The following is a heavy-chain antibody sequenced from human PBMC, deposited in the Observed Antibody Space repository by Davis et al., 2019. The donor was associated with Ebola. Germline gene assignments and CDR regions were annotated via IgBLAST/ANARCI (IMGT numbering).Heavy chain of an antibody. Sequence: PGGSLRLSCAASGFTFSSYAMSWVRQPPGKGLEWVSAISGSGGSTYYADSVKGRFTISRDNSKNTLYLQMNSLRAEDTAVYYCAKDQTYYDFWTLDAFDIWGQGTMVTVSS. CDR2: ISGSGGST. D-gene: IGHD3-3*01. CDR3: AKDQTYYDFWTLDAFDI. V-gene: IGHV3-23*01. J-gene: IGHJ3*02. CDR1: GFTFSSYA.